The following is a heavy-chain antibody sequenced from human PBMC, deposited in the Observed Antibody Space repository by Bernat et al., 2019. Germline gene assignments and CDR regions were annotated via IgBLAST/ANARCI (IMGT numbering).Heavy chain of an antibody. D-gene: IGHD2-2*01. CDR1: GYTFTSYG. J-gene: IGHJ6*02. CDR2: ISAYNGNT. CDR3: ARVPGVVPAAMGRYGMDV. Sequence: QVQLVQSGAEVKKPGASVKVSCKAYGYTFTSYGISWVRQAPGQGLEWMGWISAYNGNTNYAQKLQGRVTMTTDTSTSTAYMELRSLRSDDTAVYYCARVPGVVPAAMGRYGMDVWGQGTTVTVSS. V-gene: IGHV1-18*01.